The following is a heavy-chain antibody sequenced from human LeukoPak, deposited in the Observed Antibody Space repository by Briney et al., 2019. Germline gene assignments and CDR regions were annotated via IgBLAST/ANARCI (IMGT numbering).Heavy chain of an antibody. CDR3: AVVNSSSWCAFDI. CDR1: GGSISSSSYY. V-gene: IGHV4-39*01. D-gene: IGHD6-13*01. Sequence: PSETLSLTCTVSGGSISSSSYYWGWIRQPPGKGLEWIGSIYYSGSTYYNPSLKSRVTISVDTSKNQFSLKLSSVTAADTAVYYCAVVNSSSWCAFDIWGQGTMVTVSS. J-gene: IGHJ3*02. CDR2: IYYSGST.